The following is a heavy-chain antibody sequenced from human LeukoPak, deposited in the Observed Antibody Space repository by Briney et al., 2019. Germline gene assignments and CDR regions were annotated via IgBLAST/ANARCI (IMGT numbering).Heavy chain of an antibody. V-gene: IGHV4-59*01. D-gene: IGHD3-3*01. J-gene: IGHJ4*02. CDR2: IFYSGST. CDR3: VRSDDFWSGYYGY. Sequence: SETLSLTCIVSGGSISNYCWSWIRQPPGKGLEWIGYIFYSGSTNYNPSLKSRVTISVAPSKKQFSLKLSYVTAADTAVYYCVRSDDFWSGYYGYWGQGTLVTASS. CDR1: GGSISNYC.